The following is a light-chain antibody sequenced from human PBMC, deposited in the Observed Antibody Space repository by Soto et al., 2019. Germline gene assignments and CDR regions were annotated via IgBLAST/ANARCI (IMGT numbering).Light chain of an antibody. CDR1: QNVWTH. CDR3: QQTFYIPRT. J-gene: IGKJ2*01. V-gene: IGKV1-39*01. Sequence: DIQMTQSPSSLSASVGDRVTITCRTSQNVWTHLNWYQHKPGKAPRLLVYASSDLEDGVPARFSGRGSGSEFSLAITSLQHEDFPNYYCQQTFYIPRTFGQGTKIAIK. CDR2: ASS.